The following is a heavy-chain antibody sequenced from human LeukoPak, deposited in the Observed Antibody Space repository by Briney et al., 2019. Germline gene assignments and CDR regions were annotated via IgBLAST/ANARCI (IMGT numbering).Heavy chain of an antibody. CDR3: ASAYCGGDCYPEDDAFDI. Sequence: GVSLKISCKGSGYSFTSCWIGSVRQMPGKGLEWMGIIFPGDSDTRFSPSFQGHVTISADKSIGTAYLQWSSLKASDTAMYYWASAYCGGDCYPEDDAFDIWGQGTMVTVSS. D-gene: IGHD2-21*02. J-gene: IGHJ3*02. CDR2: IFPGDSDT. V-gene: IGHV5-51*01. CDR1: GYSFTSCW.